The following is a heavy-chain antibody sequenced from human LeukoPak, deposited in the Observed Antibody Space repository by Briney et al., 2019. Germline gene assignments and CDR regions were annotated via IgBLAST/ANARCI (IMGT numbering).Heavy chain of an antibody. D-gene: IGHD5-12*01. CDR1: GGTFSSYA. CDR3: ASRVATMYPFDY. V-gene: IGHV1-69*13. CDR2: IIPIFGTA. Sequence: ASVKVSCKASGGTFSSYAISWVRQAPGQGLEWMGGIIPIFGTANYAQKFQGRVTITADESTSTAYMELSSLRSEDTAVYYCASRVATMYPFDYWGQGTLVTVSS. J-gene: IGHJ4*02.